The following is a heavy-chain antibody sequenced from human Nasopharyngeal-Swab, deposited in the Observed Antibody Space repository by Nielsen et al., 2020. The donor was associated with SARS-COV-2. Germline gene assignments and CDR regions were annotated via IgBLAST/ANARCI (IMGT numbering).Heavy chain of an antibody. J-gene: IGHJ6*03. CDR1: GFTFSSYD. V-gene: IGHV3-13*01. D-gene: IGHD5-12*01. CDR3: ARSRYSGYDFPYMDV. Sequence: GESLKISCAASGFTFSSYDMHWVRQATGKGLEWVSAIGTAGDTYYPGYVKGRFTISRENAKNSLYLQMNSLRAGDTAVYYCARSRYSGYDFPYMDVWGKGTTVTVSS. CDR2: IGTAGDT.